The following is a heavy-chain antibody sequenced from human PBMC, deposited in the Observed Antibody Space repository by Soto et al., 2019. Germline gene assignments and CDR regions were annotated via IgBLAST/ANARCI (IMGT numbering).Heavy chain of an antibody. D-gene: IGHD2-2*01. J-gene: IGHJ4*02. CDR1: GFTFSNYA. V-gene: IGHV3-23*01. CDR2: ISDNGGST. Sequence: GGSLRLSCTASGFTFSNYAMTWVRQAPGKGLEWVSTISDNGGSTFYADSVKGRFTISRDNSKKTLYLQMNSLRAEDTAVYYCAKGLVPAAKTSLNDYWGQGTLVTVSS. CDR3: AKGLVPAAKTSLNDY.